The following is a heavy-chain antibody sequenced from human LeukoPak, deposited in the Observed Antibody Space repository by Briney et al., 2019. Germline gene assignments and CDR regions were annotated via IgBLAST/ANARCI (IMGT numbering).Heavy chain of an antibody. CDR2: ISGSGDST. CDR1: GFTFSSYA. D-gene: IGHD3-10*01. V-gene: IGHV3-23*01. J-gene: IGHJ3*02. Sequence: GGSLRLSCAASGFTFSSYAMSWVRQAPGKGLEWVSAISGSGDSTDYGDSVKGWFTISRDNSKNTLYLQMNSLRAEDTAVYYCAKDRFGIADAFYIWGQGTMVTVSS. CDR3: AKDRFGIADAFYI.